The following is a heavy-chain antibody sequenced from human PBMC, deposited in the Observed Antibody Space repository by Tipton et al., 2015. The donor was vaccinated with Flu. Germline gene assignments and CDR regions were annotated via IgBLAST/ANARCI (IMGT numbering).Heavy chain of an antibody. V-gene: IGHV4-31*03. Sequence: TLSLTCTVSGGSISSYYWSWIRQHPGRGLEWLGYIYNSGITYYKPSLSSRLVISLDTSKNQFYLRLNSVTAADTVVYYCARGATRRPFSGYDYTAYWGQGTLVTVSS. CDR1: GGSISSYY. D-gene: IGHD5-12*01. CDR3: ARGATRRPFSGYDYTAY. J-gene: IGHJ4*02. CDR2: IYNSGIT.